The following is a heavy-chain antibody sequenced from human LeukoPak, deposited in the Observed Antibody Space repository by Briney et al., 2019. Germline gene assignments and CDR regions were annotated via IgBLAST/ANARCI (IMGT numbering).Heavy chain of an antibody. D-gene: IGHD6-19*01. Sequence: ASVKVSCKASGYTFTSHGISWVRQAPGQGLEWMGWISAYNGDTKYAQKTQGRVTMTTDASTSTAYMELRSLRSDDTAMYYCARGPSNTSGFYAYLDSWGQGTLVTVSS. CDR2: ISAYNGDT. J-gene: IGHJ4*02. CDR1: GYTFTSHG. CDR3: ARGPSNTSGFYAYLDS. V-gene: IGHV1-18*01.